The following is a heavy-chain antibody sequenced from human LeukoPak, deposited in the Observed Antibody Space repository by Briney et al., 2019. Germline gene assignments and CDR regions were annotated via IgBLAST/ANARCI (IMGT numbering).Heavy chain of an antibody. CDR2: IKGDGMDK. J-gene: IGHJ4*02. V-gene: IGHV3-7*01. CDR3: RPGHYGDYL. D-gene: IGHD4-17*01. Sequence: GGALRLSCAASGFTFSDLWMNWVRQAPGKGLEWVANIKGDGMDKDYVDSVKGRFTISRDNAKNSLYLQMNSLRVEDTAIYYCRPGHYGDYLRGQGTLVTVSS. CDR1: GFTFSDLW.